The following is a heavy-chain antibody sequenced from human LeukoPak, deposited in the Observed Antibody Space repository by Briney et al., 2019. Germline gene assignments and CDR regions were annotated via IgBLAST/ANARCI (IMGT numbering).Heavy chain of an antibody. CDR2: FYSGGST. CDR3: ARGATYYYDSRGTYYFDY. V-gene: IGHV4-39*07. CDR1: GDSISDSKYF. J-gene: IGHJ4*02. D-gene: IGHD3-22*01. Sequence: SETLSLTCTVFGDSISDSKYFWGWIRQPPGKGLEWIGNFYSGGSTYYNPSLKSRVTISVDRSKNQFSLKLSSVTAADTAVYYCARGATYYYDSRGTYYFDYWGQGTLVTVSS.